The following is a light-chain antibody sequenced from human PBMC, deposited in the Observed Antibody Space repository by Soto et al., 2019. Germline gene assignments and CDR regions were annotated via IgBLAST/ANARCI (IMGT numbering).Light chain of an antibody. CDR1: QSVSSY. CDR2: DAS. J-gene: IGKJ5*01. CDR3: QQRSNWPPIT. V-gene: IGKV3-11*01. Sequence: EIVLTQSPATLSLSPGERATLSCRASQSVSSYLAWYQHKPGQAPRLLLYDASNRATGIPARFSGSGSGTDFTLTISSLEPEDFAVYYCQQRSNWPPITFGQGTRLEIK.